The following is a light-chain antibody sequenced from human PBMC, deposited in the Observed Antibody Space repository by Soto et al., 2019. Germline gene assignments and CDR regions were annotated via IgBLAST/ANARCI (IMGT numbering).Light chain of an antibody. CDR3: SSFAGRNSFG. J-gene: IGLJ3*02. V-gene: IGLV2-8*01. CDR2: EVN. Sequence: QPVLTQPPSASGSPGQSVTISCTGASRDLGGYNYVSWYQQHPGKAPKLILYEVNKRPSGVPDRFSGSKSGATASLTVSGLQAEDEADYYCSSFAGRNSFGFGGGTKLTVL. CDR1: SRDLGGYNY.